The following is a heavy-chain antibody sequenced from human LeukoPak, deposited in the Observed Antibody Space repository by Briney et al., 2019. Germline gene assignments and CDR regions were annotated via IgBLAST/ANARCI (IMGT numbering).Heavy chain of an antibody. CDR2: INYRGST. J-gene: IGHJ3*01. D-gene: IGHD6-13*01. CDR1: GVSFSSYY. Sequence: SETLSLTCTVSGVSFSSYYWTWIRQPPGEGLEWIGYINYRGSTNYNPSLKSRVTISLDTSKNQFSLKLSSVTAADTAVYYCARALQPGVYAFDLWGQGTMVTVSS. CDR3: ARALQPGVYAFDL. V-gene: IGHV4-59*01.